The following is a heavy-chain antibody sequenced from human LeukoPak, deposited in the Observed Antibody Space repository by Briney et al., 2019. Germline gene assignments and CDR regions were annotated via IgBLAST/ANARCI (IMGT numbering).Heavy chain of an antibody. V-gene: IGHV4-38-2*02. CDR1: DYSISSGYY. Sequence: SETLSLTCTVSDYSISSGYYWGWIRQPPGKGLEWIGIIYHSGSTYNNPSLRSRLTISVDTSKNQFSLKLSSVTAADTAVYYCARDRGAAAGNAGGWFDPWGQGTLVTVSP. J-gene: IGHJ5*02. D-gene: IGHD6-13*01. CDR3: ARDRGAAAGNAGGWFDP. CDR2: IYHSGST.